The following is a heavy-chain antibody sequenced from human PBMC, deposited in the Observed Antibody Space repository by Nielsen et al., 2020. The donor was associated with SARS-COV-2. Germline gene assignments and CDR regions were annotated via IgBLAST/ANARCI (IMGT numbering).Heavy chain of an antibody. CDR3: ARDRYCSGGSCYSVFHYYYYGMDV. CDR2: ISSSGSTI. V-gene: IGHV3-11*01. D-gene: IGHD2-15*01. CDR1: GFTFSDYY. Sequence: GESLKISCAASGFTFSDYYMSWIRQAPGKGLEWVSYISSSGSTIYYADSVKGRFTISRDNAKNSLYLQMNSLRAEDTAVYYCARDRYCSGGSCYSVFHYYYYGMDVWGQGTTVTISS. J-gene: IGHJ6*02.